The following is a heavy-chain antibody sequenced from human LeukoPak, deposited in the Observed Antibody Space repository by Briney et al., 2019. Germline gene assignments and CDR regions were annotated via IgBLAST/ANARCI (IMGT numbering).Heavy chain of an antibody. CDR3: ARDLPDQGAY. D-gene: IGHD1-14*01. CDR1: GLTVSSNY. V-gene: IGHV3-53*01. Sequence: GGSLRLSCAASGLTVSSNYMIWVRQAPAKGLEWVSVMYISDATYYADSVKGRFTMSRASSKNTVYLKMNSLRSEDTAVYYCARDLPDQGAYWGQGTLVIVSS. J-gene: IGHJ4*02. CDR2: MYISDAT.